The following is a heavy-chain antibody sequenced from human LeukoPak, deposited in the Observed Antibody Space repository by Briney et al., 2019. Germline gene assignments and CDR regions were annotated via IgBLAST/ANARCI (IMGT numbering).Heavy chain of an antibody. CDR2: ISSSGSTI. V-gene: IGHV3-48*03. CDR3: AELGITMIGGV. CDR1: GFTFSSFA. D-gene: IGHD3-10*02. Sequence: GGSLRLSCAASGFTFSSFAMSWVRQAPGKGPEWVSYISSSGSTIYYADSVKGRFTISRDNAKNSLYLQMNSLRAEDTAVYYCAELGITMIGGVWGKGTTVTISS. J-gene: IGHJ6*04.